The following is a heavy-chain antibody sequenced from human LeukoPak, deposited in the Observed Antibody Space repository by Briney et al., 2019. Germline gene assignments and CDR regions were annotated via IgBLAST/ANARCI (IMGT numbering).Heavy chain of an antibody. CDR3: ASRRGGGMGYFDY. D-gene: IGHD3-10*01. CDR2: IKQDGSEK. Sequence: PGGSLRLSCAASGFTFSSYWMSWVRQAPGKGLEWVANIKQDGSEKYYVDSVKGRFTISRDNAKNSLYLQMNSLRAEDTAVYYCASRRGGGMGYFDYWGQGTLVTVSS. J-gene: IGHJ4*02. CDR1: GFTFSSYW. V-gene: IGHV3-7*01.